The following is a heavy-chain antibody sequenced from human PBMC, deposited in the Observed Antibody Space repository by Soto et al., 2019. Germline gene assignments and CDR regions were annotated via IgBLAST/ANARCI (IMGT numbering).Heavy chain of an antibody. V-gene: IGHV3-23*01. CDR1: GFTFSSYA. Sequence: GGSLRLSCAASGFTFSSYAMSWVRQAPGKGLEWVSAISGSGGSTYYADSVKGRFTISRDNSKNTLYLQMNSLRAEDTAVYYCAKGSGWSGDTDYYYYMDVWGKGTTVTVSS. CDR2: ISGSGGST. D-gene: IGHD3-3*01. J-gene: IGHJ6*03. CDR3: AKGSGWSGDTDYYYYMDV.